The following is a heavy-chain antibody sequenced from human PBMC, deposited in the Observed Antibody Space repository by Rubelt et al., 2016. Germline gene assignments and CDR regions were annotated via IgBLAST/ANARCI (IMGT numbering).Heavy chain of an antibody. CDR1: GGSISSGGYY. J-gene: IGHJ5*02. CDR2: IYYSGST. V-gene: IGHV4-31*03. D-gene: IGHD2-15*01. CDR3: ARGSVVAATLDWFDP. Sequence: QVQLQESGPGLVKPSETLSLTCTVSGGSISSGGYYWSWIRQHPGKGLEWIGYIYYSGSTYYNPSLKSRVTISVDTSKNQFSLKLSSVTAADTAVYYWARGSVVAATLDWFDPWGQGTLVTVSS.